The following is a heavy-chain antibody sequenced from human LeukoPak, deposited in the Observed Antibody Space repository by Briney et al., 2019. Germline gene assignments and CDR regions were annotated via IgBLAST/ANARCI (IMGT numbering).Heavy chain of an antibody. V-gene: IGHV4-34*01. CDR2: INHSGST. D-gene: IGHD6-13*01. CDR1: GGSFSGYY. Sequence: KPSETLSLTCAVYGGSFSGYYWSWIRQPPGKGLEWIGEINHSGSTNYNPSLKSRVTISVDTSKNQFSLKLSSVTAADTAVYYCARHLAAAGLWGVLGNWFDPWGQGTLVTVSS. CDR3: ARHLAAAGLWGVLGNWFDP. J-gene: IGHJ5*02.